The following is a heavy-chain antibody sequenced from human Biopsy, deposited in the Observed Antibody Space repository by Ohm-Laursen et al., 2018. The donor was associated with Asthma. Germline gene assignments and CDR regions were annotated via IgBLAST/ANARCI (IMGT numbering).Heavy chain of an antibody. J-gene: IGHJ4*02. CDR1: RLTYE. CDR3: PREGVAGTHIED. Sequence: SLRLSCAPSRLTYELHWFRQAPGKGLGWVAVISYDGSSIYYADYVKGRFTISRDNSKNTLSQQMNSLTAEDTAGYYCPREGVAGTHIEDWGQGTLVTVSS. CDR2: ISYDGSSI. D-gene: IGHD6-19*01. V-gene: IGHV3-30-3*01.